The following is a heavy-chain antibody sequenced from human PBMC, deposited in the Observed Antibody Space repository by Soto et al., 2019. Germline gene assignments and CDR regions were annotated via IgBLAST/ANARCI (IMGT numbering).Heavy chain of an antibody. J-gene: IGHJ4*02. CDR2: ISSSSSYI. CDR1: GFTFSSYS. Sequence: EVQLVESGGGLVKPGGSLRLSCAASGFTFSSYSMNWVRQAPGKGLEWVSSISSSSSYIYYADSVKGRFTISRDNAKNSLYLQMNSLRAEDTAVYYCARDGIAVAGYYCDYWGQGTLVTVSS. CDR3: ARDGIAVAGYYCDY. D-gene: IGHD6-19*01. V-gene: IGHV3-21*01.